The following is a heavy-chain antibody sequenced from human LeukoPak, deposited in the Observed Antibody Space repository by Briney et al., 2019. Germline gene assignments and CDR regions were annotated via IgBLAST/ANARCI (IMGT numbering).Heavy chain of an antibody. CDR3: ARDEYSSGWTDAFDI. CDR2: IYYSGST. CDR1: GGSISSYY. D-gene: IGHD6-19*01. J-gene: IGHJ3*02. Sequence: SETLPLTCTVSGGSISSYYWGWIRQPPGKGLEWIGYIYYSGSTNYNPSLKSRVTISVDTSKNQFSLKLSSVTAADTAVYYCARDEYSSGWTDAFDIWGQGTMVTVSS. V-gene: IGHV4-59*01.